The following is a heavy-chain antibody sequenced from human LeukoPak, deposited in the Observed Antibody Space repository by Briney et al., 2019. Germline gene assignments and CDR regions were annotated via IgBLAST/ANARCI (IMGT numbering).Heavy chain of an antibody. CDR1: RFTFSSYS. CDR2: ISGSSSYI. V-gene: IGHV3-21*01. CDR3: ARDLAARSSGGYYYYYYYMDV. D-gene: IGHD6-6*01. Sequence: GGSLRLSCAASRFTFSSYSLNWVRQAPGRGGEWVSSISGSSSYIYYADSVKGRVTISRDNAKNSLYLQMNSLRPQDTAVYYCARDLAARSSGGYYYYYYYMDVWGKGTTVTVSS. J-gene: IGHJ6*03.